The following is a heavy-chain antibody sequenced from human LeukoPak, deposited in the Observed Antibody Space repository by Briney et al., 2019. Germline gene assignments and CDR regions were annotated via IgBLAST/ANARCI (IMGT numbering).Heavy chain of an antibody. CDR2: IHYSGTT. D-gene: IGHD2-2*01. J-gene: IGHJ4*02. V-gene: IGHV4-34*01. CDR3: ARGPTYQPIDY. Sequence: PSETLSLTCAVYGGSFSDYYWGWIRQPPGKGLEWIASIHYSGTTYYNPSLKSRVTISVDTSKNHFSLKLSSVTAADTAVYYCARGPTYQPIDYWGQGTLVTVSS. CDR1: GGSFSDYY.